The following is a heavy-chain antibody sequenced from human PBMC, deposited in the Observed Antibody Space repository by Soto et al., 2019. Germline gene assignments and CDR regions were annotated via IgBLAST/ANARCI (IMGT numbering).Heavy chain of an antibody. Sequence: QVHLQQWGAGLLKPSETLSLTCAVYGGSFSGYYWSWIRQPPGKGLEWIGEINHSGSTNYSPSLKRRVSISVGTSTTQFSLRLSSVTAADTAVYYCARGRGDGYNQHWYFDLWGRGTLVTVSS. V-gene: IGHV4-34*01. CDR3: ARGRGDGYNQHWYFDL. CDR2: INHSGST. CDR1: GGSFSGYY. D-gene: IGHD3-10*01. J-gene: IGHJ2*01.